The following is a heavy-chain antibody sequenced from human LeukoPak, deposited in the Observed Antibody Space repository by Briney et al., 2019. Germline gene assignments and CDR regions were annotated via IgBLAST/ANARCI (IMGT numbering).Heavy chain of an antibody. CDR2: ISAGGATI. D-gene: IGHD3-10*01. CDR3: AKGTMLRGYWDD. CDR1: GFTFSSYA. J-gene: IGHJ4*02. V-gene: IGHV3-23*01. Sequence: GGSLRLSCAASGFTFSSYAMSWVRQAPGKGLEWVSAISAGGATIYYADSLKGRFTISRDNSKSTLYLQISSLRAEDTALYYCAKGTMLRGYWDDWGQGTLVTVSS.